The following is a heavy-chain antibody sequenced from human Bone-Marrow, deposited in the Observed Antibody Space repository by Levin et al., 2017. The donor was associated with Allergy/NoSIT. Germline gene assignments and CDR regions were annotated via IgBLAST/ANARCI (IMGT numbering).Heavy chain of an antibody. CDR2: INPGGNSA. J-gene: IGHJ4*02. V-gene: IGHV1-46*01. Sequence: GASVKVSCKASGYTLTSNYIHWVRQAPGQRLEWMGIINPGGNSATYVQKFQGRVTMTWDTSTNTVYMELTSLTSDDTAIYYCARDRQLLGWGYLDYWGQGTLVTVSS. CDR3: ARDRQLLGWGYLDY. D-gene: IGHD1-1*01. CDR1: GYTLTSNY.